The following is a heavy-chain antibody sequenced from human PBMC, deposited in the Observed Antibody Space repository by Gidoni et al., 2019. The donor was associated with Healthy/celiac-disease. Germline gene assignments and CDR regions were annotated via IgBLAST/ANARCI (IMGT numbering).Heavy chain of an antibody. V-gene: IGHV3-33*01. CDR1: GFTFSSYG. CDR2: IWYDGSNK. D-gene: IGHD3-3*01. Sequence: QVQLVESGGGVVQPGRSLRLSCAASGFTFSSYGMHWVRQAPGKGLEWVAVIWYDGSNKYYADSVKGRFTISRDNSKNTLYLKMNSLRAEDTAVYYCARDDGPRYYDFWSGYPSDYGMDVWGQGTTVTVSS. CDR3: ARDDGPRYYDFWSGYPSDYGMDV. J-gene: IGHJ6*02.